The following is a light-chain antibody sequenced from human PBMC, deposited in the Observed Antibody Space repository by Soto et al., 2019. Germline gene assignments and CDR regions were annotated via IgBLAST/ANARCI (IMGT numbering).Light chain of an antibody. CDR1: QSISSW. V-gene: IGKV1-39*01. CDR3: QQSYSRPPT. Sequence: DIQMAPSASTLSASVGDRGTITCRASQSISSWLAWYQQKPGKAPKLLIYDASSLQSGVPSRFSGSRSGPDFTLTISSLQPEDFATYYCQQSYSRPPTFGQGTKVYI. CDR2: DAS. J-gene: IGKJ1*01.